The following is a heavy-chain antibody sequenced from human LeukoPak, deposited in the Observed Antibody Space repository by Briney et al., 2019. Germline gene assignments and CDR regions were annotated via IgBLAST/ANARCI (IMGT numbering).Heavy chain of an antibody. CDR1: GLTFSSYG. J-gene: IGHJ5*02. Sequence: GGSLTLSCAPSGLTFSSYGMHWVRQAPRKGLEWVAVISYAGSNHFYADSVKGRFSISRDNVKNPLYLQMNSRGAEETAVYFCAREQPGPWGQGTLVTVSS. D-gene: IGHD6-13*01. V-gene: IGHV3-30*19. CDR3: AREQPGP. CDR2: ISYAGSNH.